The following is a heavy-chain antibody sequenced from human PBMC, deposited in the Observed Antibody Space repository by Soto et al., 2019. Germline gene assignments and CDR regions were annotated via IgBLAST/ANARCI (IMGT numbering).Heavy chain of an antibody. CDR1: GFTFSSYG. CDR3: ARDLMRYSSSWYLYY. CDR2: IWYDGSNK. D-gene: IGHD6-13*01. J-gene: IGHJ4*02. V-gene: IGHV3-33*01. Sequence: HPGGSLRLSCSASGFTFSSYGMHWVRQAPGKGLEWVAVIWYDGSNKYYADSVKGRFTISRDNSENTLYLQMNSLRAEDTAVYYCARDLMRYSSSWYLYYWGQGTLVTVSS.